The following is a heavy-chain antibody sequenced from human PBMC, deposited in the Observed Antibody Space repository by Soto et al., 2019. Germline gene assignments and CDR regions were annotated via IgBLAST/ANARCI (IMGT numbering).Heavy chain of an antibody. Sequence: EVQLVESGGGLVQPGGSLRLSCAASGFTFNSHWMHWVRQGPGKGLMWVSRINSDGSGTSYADSVRGRFTTSRDDAENTVYLQMNSLTAEDTAVYYCARGQAGRGISWGMDVWGHGTTVTVSS. J-gene: IGHJ6*02. V-gene: IGHV3-74*01. CDR2: INSDGSGT. CDR1: GFTFNSHW. CDR3: ARGQAGRGISWGMDV. D-gene: IGHD3-16*01.